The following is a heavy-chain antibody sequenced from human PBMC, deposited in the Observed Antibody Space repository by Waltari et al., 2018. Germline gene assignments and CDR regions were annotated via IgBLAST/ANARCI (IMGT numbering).Heavy chain of an antibody. J-gene: IGHJ6*02. CDR2: IYYSGST. D-gene: IGHD6-6*01. Sequence: QLQLQESGPGLVKPSETLSLTCTVSGGSISRSSYYWGWIRQPPGKGLEWIGSIYYSGSTYYNPSLKSRVTISVDTSKNQFSLKLSSVTAADTAVYYCARETLGRAVAARPILGMDVWGQGTTVTVSS. CDR1: GGSISRSSYY. V-gene: IGHV4-39*07. CDR3: ARETLGRAVAARPILGMDV.